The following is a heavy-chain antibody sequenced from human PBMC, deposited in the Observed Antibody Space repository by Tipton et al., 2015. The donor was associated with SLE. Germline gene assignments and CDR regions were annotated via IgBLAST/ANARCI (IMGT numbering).Heavy chain of an antibody. CDR3: ARFVWSYYYGMDV. V-gene: IGHV1-18*01. CDR1: GGTLNSYG. J-gene: IGHJ6*02. CDR2: ISAYNGNT. D-gene: IGHD3-16*01. Sequence: QSGAEVKKPGSSVKVSCKASGGTLNSYGVSWVRQAPGQGLEWMGWISAYNGNTNYAQKLQGRVTMTTDTSTSTAYMELRSLRSDDTAVYYCARFVWSYYYGMDVWGQGTTVTVSS.